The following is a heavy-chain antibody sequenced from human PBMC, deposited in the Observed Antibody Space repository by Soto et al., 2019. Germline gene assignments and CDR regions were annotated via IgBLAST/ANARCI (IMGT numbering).Heavy chain of an antibody. D-gene: IGHD6-25*01. CDR2: IKSKTDGGTT. CDR1: GVNFSSYA. CDR3: TTEFRGGSGF. J-gene: IGHJ1*01. Sequence: GRSLRLPCGAFGVNFSSYAMNRVRQAPGKGLEWVGRIKSKTDGGTTDYAAPVKGRFTISRDDSKNTLYLQMNSLKTEDTEVYYCTTEFRGGSGFWGQGTLVSVSS. V-gene: IGHV3-15*07.